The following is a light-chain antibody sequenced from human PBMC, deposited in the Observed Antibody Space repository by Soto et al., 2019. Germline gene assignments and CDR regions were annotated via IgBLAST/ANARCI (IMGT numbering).Light chain of an antibody. CDR2: AAS. J-gene: IGKJ4*01. Sequence: DIQMTQSPSSLSASVGDRITITCRASQSISNSLNWYQQKPGKAPKLLIYAASSLQSGVPLRFSGSGSGTDFTLTISSLQPDDFATYRCQQSYSTPLTFGGGTKV. V-gene: IGKV1-39*01. CDR3: QQSYSTPLT. CDR1: QSISNS.